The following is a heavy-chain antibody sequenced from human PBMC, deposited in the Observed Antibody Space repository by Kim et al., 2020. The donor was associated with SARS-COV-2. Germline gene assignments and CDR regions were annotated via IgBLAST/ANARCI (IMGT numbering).Heavy chain of an antibody. J-gene: IGHJ4*02. V-gene: IGHV3-15*01. CDR3: TTDFFTYYYDSSCYKFDY. D-gene: IGHD3-22*01. Sequence: KGRITNSRDDSKNTLYLQMNSLKTEDTAMYYCTTDFFTYYYDSSCYKFDYWGQGTLVTVSS.